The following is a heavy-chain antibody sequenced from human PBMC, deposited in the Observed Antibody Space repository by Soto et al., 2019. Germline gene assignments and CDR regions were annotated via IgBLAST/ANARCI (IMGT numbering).Heavy chain of an antibody. CDR3: ARKAVAGFRDYYFHY. J-gene: IGHJ4*02. D-gene: IGHD6-19*01. Sequence: QVQLVQYRAEVKKPGSSVKVSCKASGGTFSSYAISWVRQAPGQGLEWMGGIIPIFGTANYAQKFQGRVTITADESTSTAYMELSSLRSEDTAVYYCARKAVAGFRDYYFHYWGQGTLVTVSS. V-gene: IGHV1-69*01. CDR1: GGTFSSYA. CDR2: IIPIFGTA.